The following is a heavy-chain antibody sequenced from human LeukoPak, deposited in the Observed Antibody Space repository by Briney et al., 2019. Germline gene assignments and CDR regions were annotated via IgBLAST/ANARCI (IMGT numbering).Heavy chain of an antibody. J-gene: IGHJ4*02. CDR2: IYYSGST. CDR1: GGSISSYY. Sequence: SETLSLTCTVSGGSISSYYWSWIRQPPGKGLEWIGYIYYSGSTNYNPSPKSRVTISVDTSKNQFSLKLSSVTAADTAVYYCAREADSYGTFDYWGQGTLVTVSS. V-gene: IGHV4-59*01. D-gene: IGHD5-18*01. CDR3: AREADSYGTFDY.